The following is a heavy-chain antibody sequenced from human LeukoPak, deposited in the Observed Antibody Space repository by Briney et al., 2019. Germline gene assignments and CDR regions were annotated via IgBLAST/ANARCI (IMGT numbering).Heavy chain of an antibody. CDR2: MRYDGTNK. D-gene: IGHD1-14*01. J-gene: IGHJ4*02. CDR1: GFTFSNYG. CDR3: AKDGTNYDLDY. V-gene: IGHV3-30*02. Sequence: GGSLRLSCAASGFTFSNYGIHWVRQTPGKGLEWVAFMRYDGTNKYYADSVKGRFTISRDNSKNTLYLQMNGLRADDTAVYYCAKDGTNYDLDYWGQGTLVTVSS.